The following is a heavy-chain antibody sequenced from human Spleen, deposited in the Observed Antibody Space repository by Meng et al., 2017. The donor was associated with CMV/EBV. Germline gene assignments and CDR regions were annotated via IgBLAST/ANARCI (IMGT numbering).Heavy chain of an antibody. CDR2: INSNSGGT. Sequence: ASVKVSCKASGYTFTAYYIHWVRQAPGHGLEWMGWINSNSGGTNYAQKFQGRVTMTRNTSISTAYMELSSLRSEDTAVYYCASSLNYYDSSGDSYDYWGQGTLVTVSS. J-gene: IGHJ4*02. V-gene: IGHV1-2*02. CDR3: ASSLNYYDSSGDSYDY. D-gene: IGHD3-22*01. CDR1: GYTFTAYY.